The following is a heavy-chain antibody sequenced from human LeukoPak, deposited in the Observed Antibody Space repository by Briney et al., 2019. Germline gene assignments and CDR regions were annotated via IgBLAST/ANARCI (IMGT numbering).Heavy chain of an antibody. Sequence: GGSLRLSCAASGFTFSDYYMSWIRQAPGKGLEWVSYISSSGSTIYYADSVKGRFTISRDNAKNSLYLQMNSLRAEDTAVYYCARGGDIVVVPAAMHDYWGQGTLVTVSS. CDR1: GFTFSDYY. V-gene: IGHV3-11*04. J-gene: IGHJ4*02. CDR3: ARGGDIVVVPAAMHDY. D-gene: IGHD2-2*01. CDR2: ISSSGSTI.